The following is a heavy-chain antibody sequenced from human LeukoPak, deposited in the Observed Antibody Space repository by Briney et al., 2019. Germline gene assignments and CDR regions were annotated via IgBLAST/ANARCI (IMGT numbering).Heavy chain of an antibody. CDR2: MNPNSGNT. Sequence: ASVKVCCKASGYTFTSYDINWLRQATGQGLEWMGWMNPNSGNTGYAQKFQGRVTMTRNTSMSTAYMELSSLRSDDTAVYYCARVGDLHDFWTGYFHPPHMDVWGKGTTVTVSS. J-gene: IGHJ6*03. CDR3: ARVGDLHDFWTGYFHPPHMDV. CDR1: GYTFTSYD. V-gene: IGHV1-8*01. D-gene: IGHD3/OR15-3a*01.